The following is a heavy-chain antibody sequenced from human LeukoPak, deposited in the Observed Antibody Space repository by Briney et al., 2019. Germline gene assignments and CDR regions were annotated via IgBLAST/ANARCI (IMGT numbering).Heavy chain of an antibody. CDR1: GYTFTGYY. CDR3: ARDPMGLGVPAAILYY. D-gene: IGHD2-2*01. V-gene: IGHV1-2*02. J-gene: IGHJ4*02. Sequence: ASVKVSCKASGYTFTGYYMHWVRQAPGQGLEWMGWINPNSGGTNYAQKFQGRVTMTRDTSISTAYMELSRLRSDDTAVYYCARDPMGLGVPAAILYYWGQGTLVTVSS. CDR2: INPNSGGT.